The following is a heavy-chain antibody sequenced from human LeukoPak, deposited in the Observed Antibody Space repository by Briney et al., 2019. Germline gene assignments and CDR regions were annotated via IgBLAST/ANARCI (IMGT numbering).Heavy chain of an antibody. CDR2: IIPIFGTA. V-gene: IGHV1-69*05. Sequence: ASVKVSCKASGGTFTSYAISWVRQAPGQGLEWMGGIIPIFGTANYAQKFQGRVTITTDESTSTAYMELSSLRSEDTAVYYCARDRGRDGYNYEYWGQGTLVTVSS. CDR1: GGTFTSYA. D-gene: IGHD5-24*01. J-gene: IGHJ4*02. CDR3: ARDRGRDGYNYEY.